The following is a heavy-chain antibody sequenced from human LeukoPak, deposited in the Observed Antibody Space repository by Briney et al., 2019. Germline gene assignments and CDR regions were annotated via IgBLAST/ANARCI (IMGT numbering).Heavy chain of an antibody. Sequence: GGSLILSCAASGFTFTNYAMTWVRQASGKGLEWVSAISGSGISTKYADSVKGRFTISRDNSKNTLYLQMNSLRAEDTAVYYCARDLYDILTGYPEYSFDYWGQGTLVTVSS. J-gene: IGHJ4*02. CDR3: ARDLYDILTGYPEYSFDY. CDR1: GFTFTNYA. D-gene: IGHD3-9*01. CDR2: ISGSGIST. V-gene: IGHV3-23*01.